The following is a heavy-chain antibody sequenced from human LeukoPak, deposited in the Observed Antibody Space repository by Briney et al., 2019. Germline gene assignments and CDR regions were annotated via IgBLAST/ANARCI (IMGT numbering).Heavy chain of an antibody. CDR3: ARQPGGTAAFDI. V-gene: IGHV4-59*08. D-gene: IGHD1-14*01. J-gene: IGHJ3*02. CDR1: GGSINSYY. Sequence: PSETLSLTCTVSGGSINSYYWSWIRQPPGKGLEWIGYISYTGGETNYNPSLKSRLTISVATSKNQFSLMLTSVTAADTAVYYCARQPGGTAAFDIWAQGTMVTVSS. CDR2: ISYTGGET.